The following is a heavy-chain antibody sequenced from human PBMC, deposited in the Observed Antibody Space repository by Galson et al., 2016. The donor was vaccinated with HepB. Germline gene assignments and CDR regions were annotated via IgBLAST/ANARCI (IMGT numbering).Heavy chain of an antibody. CDR2: INQEGTAG. D-gene: IGHD2-2*01. CDR3: ARSSTDCISTGCYAGATDY. Sequence: VRVSCKASGITLTNSSMRWLRQAPGKGLEWMANINQEGTAGYYLDSVQGRFTIARDNAKDSLYLQMNSLRAEDTAVYYCARSSTDCISTGCYAGATDYWGRGTLVTVAS. J-gene: IGHJ4*02. CDR1: GITLTNSS. V-gene: IGHV3-7*01.